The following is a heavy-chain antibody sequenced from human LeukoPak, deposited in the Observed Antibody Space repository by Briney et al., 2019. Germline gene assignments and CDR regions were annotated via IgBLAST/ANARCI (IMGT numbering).Heavy chain of an antibody. CDR2: ISSSSSPI. CDR3: ARAAITMVRGVIKYYFDY. Sequence: GGSLRLSCAASGFTFTSYSMNWVRQAPGKGLEWVSYISSSSSPIYYADSVKGRFTISRDNAKNSLYLQMNSLRDEDTAVYYCARAAITMVRGVIKYYFDYWGQGTLVTVSS. CDR1: GFTFTSYS. D-gene: IGHD3-10*01. J-gene: IGHJ4*02. V-gene: IGHV3-48*02.